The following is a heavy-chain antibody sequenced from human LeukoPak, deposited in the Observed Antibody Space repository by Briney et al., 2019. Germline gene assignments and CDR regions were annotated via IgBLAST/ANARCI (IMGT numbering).Heavy chain of an antibody. CDR3: ARASMVRGVINPGDY. V-gene: IGHV5-51*01. J-gene: IGHJ4*02. CDR1: GYSFTSYW. D-gene: IGHD3-10*01. CDR2: IYPGDSGT. Sequence: GESLMISCKGSGYSFTSYWIGWVRQMPGKGLEWMGIIYPGDSGTRYSPSFQGQVTISADKSISTAYLQWSSLKASDTAMYYCARASMVRGVINPGDYWGQGTLVTVSS.